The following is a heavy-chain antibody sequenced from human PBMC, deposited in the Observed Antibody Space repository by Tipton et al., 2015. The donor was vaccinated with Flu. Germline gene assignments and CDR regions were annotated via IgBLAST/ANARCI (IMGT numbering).Heavy chain of an antibody. CDR2: ISYDGSNK. V-gene: IGHV3-30*03. CDR3: ARDRGAAYYYYGMDV. Sequence: SLRLSCAASGFTFNSYGIHWVRQAPGKGLEWVAVISYDGSNKYYADSVKGRFTISRDNSKNTLYLQMNSLRAEDTAMYYCARDRGAAYYYYGMDVWGQGTTVTVSS. D-gene: IGHD4/OR15-4a*01. J-gene: IGHJ6*02. CDR1: GFTFNSYG.